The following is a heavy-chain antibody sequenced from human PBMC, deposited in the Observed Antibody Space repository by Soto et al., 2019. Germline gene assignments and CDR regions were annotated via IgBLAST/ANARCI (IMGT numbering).Heavy chain of an antibody. Sequence: PGGSLRLSCVASGFTFRTYTMNWVRQAPGKGLEWVSGIRGFSPYTFYAESVKGRFTISRDNAKNSLYLQMNSLGVEDTAVYYCARDRGYDAHDYYYNAMDVWGQGTTGTVSS. CDR2: IRGFSPYT. J-gene: IGHJ6*02. V-gene: IGHV3-21*01. CDR1: GFTFRTYT. D-gene: IGHD2-15*01. CDR3: ARDRGYDAHDYYYNAMDV.